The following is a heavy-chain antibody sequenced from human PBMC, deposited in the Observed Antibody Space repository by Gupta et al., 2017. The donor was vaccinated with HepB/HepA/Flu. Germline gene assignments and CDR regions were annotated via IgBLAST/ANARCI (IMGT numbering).Heavy chain of an antibody. D-gene: IGHD6-19*01. CDR2: LSGSGYYT. V-gene: IGHV3-23*01. CDR3: AKEGYTTGWDGNFDY. CDR1: GFPFSTYA. J-gene: IGHJ4*02. Sequence: EVHLLESVGALVQPWGSLSISCVAYGFPFSTYAMSWVRQAPGKGLEWVSSLSGSGYYTYYTDSVKGRFTISRDNSKNTVYLQMNSLRADDTATYYCAKEGYTTGWDGNFDYWGQGTLVTVSS.